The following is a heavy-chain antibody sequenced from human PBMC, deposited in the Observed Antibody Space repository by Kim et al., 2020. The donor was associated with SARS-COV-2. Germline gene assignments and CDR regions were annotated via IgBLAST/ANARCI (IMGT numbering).Heavy chain of an antibody. CDR1: GGSISSSSYY. Sequence: SETLSLTCTVSGGSISSSSYYWGWIRQPPGKGLEWIGSIYYSGSTYYNPSLKSRVTISIDTSKNQFSLKLSSVTAADTAVYYCARQLGYCSSTSCPFDY. CDR3: ARQLGYCSSTSCPFDY. J-gene: IGHJ4*01. V-gene: IGHV4-39*01. CDR2: IYYSGST. D-gene: IGHD2-2*01.